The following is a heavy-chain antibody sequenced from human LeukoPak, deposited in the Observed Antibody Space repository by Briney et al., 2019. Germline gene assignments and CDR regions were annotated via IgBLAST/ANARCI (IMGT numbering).Heavy chain of an antibody. CDR2: MNPNSGNT. CDR3: ARMESYYDFWSGPLTFYCYYYMDV. J-gene: IGHJ6*03. CDR1: GYTFTSYD. D-gene: IGHD3-3*01. Sequence: ASVKVSCKASGYTFTSYDFNWVRQATGQGLEWMGWMNPNSGNTGYAQKFQGRVTMTRNTSISTAYMELSSLRSEDTAVYYCARMESYYDFWSGPLTFYCYYYMDVWGKGTTVTVSS. V-gene: IGHV1-8*01.